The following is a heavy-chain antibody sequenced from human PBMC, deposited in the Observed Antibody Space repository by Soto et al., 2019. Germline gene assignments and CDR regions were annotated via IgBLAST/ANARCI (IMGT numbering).Heavy chain of an antibody. CDR2: ISYDGSNK. J-gene: IGHJ6*02. CDR3: AKEDDYGDYPKAYYYYYGMDV. D-gene: IGHD4-17*01. V-gene: IGHV3-30*18. Sequence: QVQLVESGGGVVQPGRSLRLSCAASGFTFSSYGMHWVRQAPGKGLEWVAVISYDGSNKYYADSVKGRFTISRDNSKNXLXRXXNSLRAEDTAVYYCAKEDDYGDYPKAYYYYYGMDVWGQGTTVTVSS. CDR1: GFTFSSYG.